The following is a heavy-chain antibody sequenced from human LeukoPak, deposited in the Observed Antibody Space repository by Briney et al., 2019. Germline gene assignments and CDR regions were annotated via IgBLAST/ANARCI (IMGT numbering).Heavy chain of an antibody. CDR3: ARDPPGDSGLDY. CDR1: GYTFTCYY. J-gene: IGHJ4*02. CDR2: INPNGGGS. Sequence: ASVKVSCKASGYTFTCYYIHWVRQAPGQGLEWMGWINPNGGGSINAPMFQGRVTMTRDTSITTAYMELNDLQSDDTAVYYCARDPPGDSGLDYWGQGTLVTVSS. V-gene: IGHV1-2*02. D-gene: IGHD6-19*01.